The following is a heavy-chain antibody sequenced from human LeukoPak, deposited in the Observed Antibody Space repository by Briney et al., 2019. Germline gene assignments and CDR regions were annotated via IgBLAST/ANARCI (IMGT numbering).Heavy chain of an antibody. CDR1: GFTFSSYA. Sequence: GGSLRLSCSASGFTFSSYAMHWVRQAPGKGLEYVSAISSNGGSTYYADSVKGRFTISRDNAKNSLYLQMNSLRAEDTAVYYCASGATLISVWGQGTTVTVSS. CDR2: ISSNGGST. J-gene: IGHJ6*02. D-gene: IGHD1-26*01. V-gene: IGHV3-64*04. CDR3: ASGATLISV.